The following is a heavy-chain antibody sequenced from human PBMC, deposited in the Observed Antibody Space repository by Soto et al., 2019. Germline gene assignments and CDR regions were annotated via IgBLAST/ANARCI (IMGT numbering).Heavy chain of an antibody. CDR2: IKQAGSEK. CDR1: GFTFSAYW. CDR3: ARKKRANGYFDY. V-gene: IGHV3-7*01. J-gene: IGHJ4*02. D-gene: IGHD6-25*01. Sequence: EVQLVESGGGLVQTGGSLRLSYAASGFTFSAYWMSWVRQAPGKGLEWVANIKQAGSEKYYVDSVNGRFIISRDDAKNSLFLQVNSLRVEDTAVYYCARKKRANGYFDYWGQGTLVTVSS.